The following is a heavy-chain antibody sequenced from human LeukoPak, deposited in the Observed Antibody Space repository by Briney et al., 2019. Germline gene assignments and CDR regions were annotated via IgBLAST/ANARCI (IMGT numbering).Heavy chain of an antibody. CDR2: IYTSGST. CDR3: ARVSTQDYYYYMDV. Sequence: SETLSLTCTVSGGSISSYYWSWIRQPAGKGLEWIGRIYTSGSTNYNPSLKSRVTMSVDTSKNQFSLKLSSVTAADTAVYYRARVSTQDYYYYMDVWGKGTTVTVSS. J-gene: IGHJ6*03. CDR1: GGSISSYY. V-gene: IGHV4-4*07.